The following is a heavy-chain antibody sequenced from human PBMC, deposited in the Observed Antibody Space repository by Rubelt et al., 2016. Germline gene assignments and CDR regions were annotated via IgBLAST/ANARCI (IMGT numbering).Heavy chain of an antibody. Sequence: QVQLQESGPGLVKPSETLSLTCTVSGGSIRSYYWGWIRQPPGKGLEWIGSFSYSGRTYYNPSLKSRVTISEDTSKNQFSLKLRSVTAADTAVYYCARSFMVVSAIDYWGQGTLVTVSS. CDR2: FSYSGRT. CDR3: ARSFMVVSAIDY. D-gene: IGHD2-15*01. V-gene: IGHV4-39*07. CDR1: GGSIRSYY. J-gene: IGHJ4*02.